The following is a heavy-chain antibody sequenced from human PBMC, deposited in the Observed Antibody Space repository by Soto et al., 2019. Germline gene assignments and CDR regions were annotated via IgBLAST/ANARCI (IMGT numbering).Heavy chain of an antibody. CDR3: AGDGNYGLSYFDV. CDR2: IFYGGST. V-gene: IGHV4-39*01. CDR1: GDSITSTSYN. D-gene: IGHD1-7*01. Sequence: QLQLQESGPGLLKPSETLSLTCAVSGDSITSTSYNWGWIRQPPGKGLEWIGSIFYGGSTYYSPSFKSRITIFVDTSKNQFSLNRSSVTAADTAVYYCAGDGNYGLSYFDVWGRGTLITVSS. J-gene: IGHJ2*01.